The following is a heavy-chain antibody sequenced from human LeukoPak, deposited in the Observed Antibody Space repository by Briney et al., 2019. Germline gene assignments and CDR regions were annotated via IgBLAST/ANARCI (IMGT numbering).Heavy chain of an antibody. CDR3: ARGILCSGGSCYEGGPVDY. CDR1: GFTFSSYW. D-gene: IGHD2-15*01. J-gene: IGHJ4*02. CDR2: IKQDGSEK. Sequence: PGGSLRLSCAASGFTFSSYWMSWVRQAPGKGLEWVANIKQDGSEKYYADSVKGRFTISRDNAKNSLYLQMNSLRAEDTAVYYCARGILCSGGSCYEGGPVDYWGQGTLVTVSS. V-gene: IGHV3-7*01.